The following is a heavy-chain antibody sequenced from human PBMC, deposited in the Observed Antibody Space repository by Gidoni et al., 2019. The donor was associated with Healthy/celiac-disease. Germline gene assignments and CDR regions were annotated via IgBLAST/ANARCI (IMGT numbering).Heavy chain of an antibody. Sequence: EVQLLESGGGLVQPGGSLRLSCAASGFTFSSYAMSWVRQAPGKGLEWVSAISGSGGSTYYADSVKGRFTISRDNSKNTLYLQMNSLRAEDTAVYYCATGIAAAGSPPRYYYYGMDVWGQGTTVTVSS. D-gene: IGHD6-13*01. CDR1: GFTFSSYA. V-gene: IGHV3-23*01. CDR3: ATGIAAAGSPPRYYYYGMDV. CDR2: ISGSGGST. J-gene: IGHJ6*02.